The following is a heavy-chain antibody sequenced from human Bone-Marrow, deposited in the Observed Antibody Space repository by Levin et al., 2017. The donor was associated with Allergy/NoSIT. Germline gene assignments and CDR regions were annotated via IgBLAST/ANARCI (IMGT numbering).Heavy chain of an antibody. CDR1: KFTFSSYA. CDR2: ISYDGTNK. J-gene: IGHJ4*02. CDR3: AKDGLRHFDNMLSKHFDH. D-gene: IGHD3-9*01. V-gene: IGHV3-30*18. Sequence: QTGGSLRLSCAASKFTFSSYAMHWVRQAPGKGLEWVASISYDGTNKYYADSVKGRFSIARDNSKNTIYLQTNSLRPEDTAVYYCAKDGLRHFDNMLSKHFDHWGQGTLVTVSS.